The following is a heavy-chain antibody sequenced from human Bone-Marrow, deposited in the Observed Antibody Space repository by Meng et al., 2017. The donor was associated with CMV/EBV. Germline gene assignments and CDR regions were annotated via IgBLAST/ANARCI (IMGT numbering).Heavy chain of an antibody. CDR2: TYYRSKWYN. D-gene: IGHD2-2*01. CDR1: GDSVSSNSAA. Sequence: SQTLSLICAISGDSVSSNSAAWNWIRQSPSRGLEWLGRTYYRSKWYNDYAVSVKSRITINPDTSKNQFSLQLNSVTPEDTAVYYCARSPSQTYYYYYGMDVWGQGTTVTVSS. CDR3: ARSPSQTYYYYYGMDV. J-gene: IGHJ6*02. V-gene: IGHV6-1*01.